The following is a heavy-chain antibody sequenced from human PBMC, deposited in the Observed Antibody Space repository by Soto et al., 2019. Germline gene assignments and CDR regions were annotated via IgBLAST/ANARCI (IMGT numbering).Heavy chain of an antibody. V-gene: IGHV3-30*18. CDR3: AKDRGYYSSSWPSY. J-gene: IGHJ4*02. CDR2: ISYDGTYK. D-gene: IGHD6-13*01. Sequence: VAVISYDGTYKHYADSVKGRFTFSRDNSKNTVYLQMNSLRAEDTAVYYCAKDRGYYSSSWPSYWGQGTLVTVSS.